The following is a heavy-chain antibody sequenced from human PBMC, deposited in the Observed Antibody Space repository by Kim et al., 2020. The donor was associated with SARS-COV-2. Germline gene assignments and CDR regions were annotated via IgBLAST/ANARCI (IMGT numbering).Heavy chain of an antibody. CDR2: IKQDGSEK. J-gene: IGHJ1*01. Sequence: GGSLRLSCAASGFTFSHYWMSWVRQAPGKGLEWVANIKQDGSEKYYVDSVKGRFTISRDNAKNSLYLQMNSLRAEDTAVYYCARDFDWLLSPGAEYFQHWGQGTLVTVSS. CDR1: GFTFSHYW. V-gene: IGHV3-7*01. CDR3: ARDFDWLLSPGAEYFQH. D-gene: IGHD3-9*01.